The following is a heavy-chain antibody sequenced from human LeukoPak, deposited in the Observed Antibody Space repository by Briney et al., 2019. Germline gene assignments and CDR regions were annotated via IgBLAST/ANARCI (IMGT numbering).Heavy chain of an antibody. J-gene: IGHJ4*02. CDR2: INPNSGGT. Sequence: GASVKVSCKASGYTFTGYYMHWVRQAPGQGLEWMGWINPNSGGTNYAQKFQGRVTMTRDTSISTAYMELSRLRSDDTAVYYCARVPEYYYDSSGYSSPFDYWGRGTLVTVSS. CDR3: ARVPEYYYDSSGYSSPFDY. V-gene: IGHV1-2*02. D-gene: IGHD3-22*01. CDR1: GYTFTGYY.